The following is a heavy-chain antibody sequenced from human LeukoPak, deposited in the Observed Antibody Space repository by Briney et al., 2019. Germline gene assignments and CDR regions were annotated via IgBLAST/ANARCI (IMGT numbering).Heavy chain of an antibody. V-gene: IGHV3-20*04. Sequence: GGSLRLSCAASGFTFDDYGMSWVRQAPGKGLEWVSGINWNGGSTGYADSVKGRFTISRDNAKNSLYLQMNSLRAEDTALYYCARDGWELQDYYYMDVWGEGTTVTVSS. CDR2: INWNGGST. D-gene: IGHD1-26*01. CDR1: GFTFDDYG. J-gene: IGHJ6*03. CDR3: ARDGWELQDYYYMDV.